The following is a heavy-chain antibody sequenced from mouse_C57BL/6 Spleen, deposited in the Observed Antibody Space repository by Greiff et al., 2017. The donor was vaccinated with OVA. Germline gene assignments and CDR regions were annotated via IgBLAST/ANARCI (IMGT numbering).Heavy chain of an antibody. J-gene: IGHJ2*01. D-gene: IGHD2-3*01. CDR2: IYPGGGYT. V-gene: IGHV1-63*01. CDR1: GYTFTNYW. Sequence: QVQLQQSGAGLVRPGTSVKMSCKASGYTFTNYWIGWAKQRPGHGLEWIGDIYPGGGYTNYNEKFKGKATLTADKSSSTAYMQVSSLTSEDSAIYYCARSYDGYYFDYWGQGTTLTVSS. CDR3: ARSYDGYYFDY.